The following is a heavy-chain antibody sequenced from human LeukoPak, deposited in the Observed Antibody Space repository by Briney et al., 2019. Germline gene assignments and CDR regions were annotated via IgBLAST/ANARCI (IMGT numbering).Heavy chain of an antibody. CDR2: MIPNSGNT. CDR1: GYSLTSYD. Sequence: VASVKVSCKASGYSLTSYDINWVRQASGQGLEWMGWMIPNSGNTVYAQKFQGRVTMTWSTSTSTAYMELSSLRSEDTAVYCCARVQRAEFPLRYYFDYWGQGTLVTVSS. CDR3: ARVQRAEFPLRYYFDY. D-gene: IGHD1-26*01. V-gene: IGHV1-8*01. J-gene: IGHJ4*02.